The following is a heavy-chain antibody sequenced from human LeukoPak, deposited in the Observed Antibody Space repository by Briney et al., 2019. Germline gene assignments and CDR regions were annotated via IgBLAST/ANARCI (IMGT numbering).Heavy chain of an antibody. CDR3: ARAYYYDSSGYYYPHFDY. J-gene: IGHJ4*02. Sequence: ASVKVSCKASGYTFTGYYMHWVRQAPGQGLEWMGWINPNSGGTNYAQKFQGWVTMTRDTSISTAYMELSRLRSDDTAVYYCARAYYYDSSGYYYPHFDYWGQGTLVTVSS. CDR2: INPNSGGT. V-gene: IGHV1-2*04. CDR1: GYTFTGYY. D-gene: IGHD3-22*01.